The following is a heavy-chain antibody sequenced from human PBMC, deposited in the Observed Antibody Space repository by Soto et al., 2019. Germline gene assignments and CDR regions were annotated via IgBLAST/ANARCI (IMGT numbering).Heavy chain of an antibody. V-gene: IGHV1-8*01. CDR2: MNPNSGNT. CDR3: ARLNGSSGYDYWWFDP. D-gene: IGHD5-12*01. Sequence: ASVKVSCKASGYTFTSYDINWVRQATGQGLEWMGWMNPNSGNTGYAQKFQGRVTMTRNTSISTAYMELSSLRSEDTAVYYCARLNGSSGYDYWWFDPWGQGTLVTVSS. CDR1: GYTFTSYD. J-gene: IGHJ5*02.